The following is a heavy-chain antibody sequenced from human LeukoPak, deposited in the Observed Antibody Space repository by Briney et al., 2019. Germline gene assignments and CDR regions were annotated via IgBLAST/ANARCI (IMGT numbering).Heavy chain of an antibody. J-gene: IGHJ4*02. Sequence: GASVKVSCKASGGTFSSYAISWVRQAPGQGLEWMGGIIPIFGTANYAQKFQGRVTITADKSTSTAYMELSSLRSEDMAVYYCARALWGSGWYFDYWGQGTLVTVSS. D-gene: IGHD6-19*01. CDR3: ARALWGSGWYFDY. CDR1: GGTFSSYA. V-gene: IGHV1-69*06. CDR2: IIPIFGTA.